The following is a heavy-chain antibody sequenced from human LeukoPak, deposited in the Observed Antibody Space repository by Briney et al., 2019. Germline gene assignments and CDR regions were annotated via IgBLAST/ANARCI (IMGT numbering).Heavy chain of an antibody. J-gene: IGHJ5*02. CDR3: ARHRSPYYDSSGYHP. D-gene: IGHD3-22*01. CDR1: GFTFSSYS. CDR2: ISSSSSYI. Sequence: PGGSLRLSCAASGFTFSSYSMNWVRQAPGKGLEWVSSISSSSSYIYYADSVKGRFTISRDNAKNSLYLQMNSLRAEDTAVYYCARHRSPYYDSSGYHPWGQGTLVTVSS. V-gene: IGHV3-21*01.